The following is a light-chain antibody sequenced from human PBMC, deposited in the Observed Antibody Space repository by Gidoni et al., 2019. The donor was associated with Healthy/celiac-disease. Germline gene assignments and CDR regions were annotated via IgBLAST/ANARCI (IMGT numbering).Light chain of an antibody. J-gene: IGLJ1*01. CDR2: QDS. CDR3: QAWDSSTFYV. Sequence: SYQLTQPLSASASPGQTASITCSGDKLGDKYACWYQQKPGQSPVLVIYQDSKRPSGIPELFSGSNSGNTATLTISGTQAMDEAYYYCQAWDSSTFYVFGTGTKVTVL. V-gene: IGLV3-1*01. CDR1: KLGDKY.